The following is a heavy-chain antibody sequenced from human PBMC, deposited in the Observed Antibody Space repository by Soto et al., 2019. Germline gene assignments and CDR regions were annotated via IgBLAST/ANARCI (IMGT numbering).Heavy chain of an antibody. CDR3: ARGRGMEENYFYYGLDI. V-gene: IGHV1-3*01. Sequence: ASGKVSCKASGYTFSTYGMHWVRQAPGQSLEWMGWLNGGTGQTRYSQRFQDRVIITRDTSASTGYMELSSLRSEDTAVYYCARGRGMEENYFYYGLDIWGQGTTVTVSS. J-gene: IGHJ6*02. CDR1: GYTFSTYG. D-gene: IGHD1-1*01. CDR2: LNGGTGQT.